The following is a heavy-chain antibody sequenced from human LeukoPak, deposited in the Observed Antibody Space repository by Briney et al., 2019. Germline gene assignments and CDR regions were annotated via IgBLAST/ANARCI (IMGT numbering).Heavy chain of an antibody. Sequence: PGGSLRLSCAASGFTFSDYDMHWVRQATGKGREWVSAIGTAGDTYYTGSVKGRFTISSENAKNSLYLQMNSLRDGDTAVYYCARVAKERVGGVYYFDYWGQGTLVTVSS. CDR1: GFTFSDYD. J-gene: IGHJ4*02. V-gene: IGHV3-13*01. CDR2: IGTAGDT. CDR3: ARVAKERVGGVYYFDY. D-gene: IGHD1-1*01.